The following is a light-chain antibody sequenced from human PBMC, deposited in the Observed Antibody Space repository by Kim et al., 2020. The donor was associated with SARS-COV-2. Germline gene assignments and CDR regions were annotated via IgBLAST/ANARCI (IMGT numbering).Light chain of an antibody. CDR3: QQYSNYLT. CDR2: RSS. CDR1: QTINYW. V-gene: IGKV1-5*03. J-gene: IGKJ3*01. Sequence: DIQLTQSPSTLSASVGDRVTTTCRASQTINYWLAWYQQRPGKAPKLLIYRSSRLESGVPSRFSGGGSGTEFTLTISSLQPDDFATYYCQQYSNYLTFGPGTKVDIK.